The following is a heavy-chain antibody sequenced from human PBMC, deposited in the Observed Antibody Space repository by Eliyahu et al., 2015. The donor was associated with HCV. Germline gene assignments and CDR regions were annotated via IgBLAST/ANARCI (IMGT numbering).Heavy chain of an antibody. Sequence: QVQLQQWGAGLLKPSETLSLTCAVYGGTFSXYSWTWIRQPPGKGLEWIGEINHSGSTNYNPSLKSRVTISVDTSKNQFSLMLSSVTAADTAVYYCARDFLLSYYDSSNYFFDYWGQGNLVTVSS. D-gene: IGHD3-22*01. CDR2: INHSGST. J-gene: IGHJ4*02. CDR3: ARDFLLSYYDSSNYFFDY. CDR1: GGTFSXYS. V-gene: IGHV4-34*02.